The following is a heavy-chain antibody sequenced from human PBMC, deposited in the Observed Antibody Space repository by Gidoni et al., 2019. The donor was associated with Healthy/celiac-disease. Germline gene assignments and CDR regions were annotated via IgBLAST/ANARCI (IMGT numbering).Heavy chain of an antibody. V-gene: IGHV4-34*01. D-gene: IGHD1-7*01. CDR3: ARRLTGTTKYYFDY. J-gene: IGHJ4*02. Sequence: QVQLQQWGAGLLKPSETLSLTCAVYGGSFSGYYWSWIRQPPGKGLEWIGEINHSGSTNYNPSLKSRVTISVDTSKNQFSLKLSSVTAADTAVYYCARRLTGTTKYYFDYWGQGTLVTVSS. CDR2: INHSGST. CDR1: GGSFSGYY.